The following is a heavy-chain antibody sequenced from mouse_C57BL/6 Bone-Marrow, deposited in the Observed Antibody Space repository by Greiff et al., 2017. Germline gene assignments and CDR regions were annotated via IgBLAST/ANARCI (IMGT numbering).Heavy chain of an antibody. CDR3: ARPNYDEFAY. V-gene: IGHV1-80*01. Sequence: VMLVESGAELVKPGASVKISCKASGYAFSSYWMNWVKQRPGKGLEWIGQIYPGDGDTNYNGKFKGKATLTADKSSSTAYMQLSSLTSEDSAVYFCARPNYDEFAYWGEGTLVTVSA. CDR1: GYAFSSYW. D-gene: IGHD2-4*01. J-gene: IGHJ3*01. CDR2: IYPGDGDT.